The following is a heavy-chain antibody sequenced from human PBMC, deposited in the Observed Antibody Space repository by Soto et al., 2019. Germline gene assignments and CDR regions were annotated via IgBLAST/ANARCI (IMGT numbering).Heavy chain of an antibody. CDR1: GGTFSSYA. J-gene: IGHJ5*02. Sequence: SVKVSCKASGGTFSSYAISWVRQAPGQGLEWMGGIIPIFGTANYAQKFQGRVTITADESTSTAYMELSSLRSEDTAVYYCARSYCTNGVYCMMIWFDPWGQGTLVTVSS. CDR2: IIPIFGTA. V-gene: IGHV1-69*13. D-gene: IGHD2-8*01. CDR3: ARSYCTNGVYCMMIWFDP.